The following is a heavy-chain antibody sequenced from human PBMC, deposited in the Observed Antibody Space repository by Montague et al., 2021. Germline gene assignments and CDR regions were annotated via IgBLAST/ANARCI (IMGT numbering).Heavy chain of an antibody. Sequence: SLRLSCAASGFTFTNYTMNWVRQAPGKGLEWVSYISRDSSATYYADSVKGRFTISRDNAKNSLYLQVNGLRDEDTAAYYCARDQEYDFDNWGQGTLVTVSS. J-gene: IGHJ4*02. CDR3: ARDQEYDFDN. V-gene: IGHV3-48*02. D-gene: IGHD2/OR15-2a*01. CDR1: GFTFTNYT. CDR2: ISRDSSAT.